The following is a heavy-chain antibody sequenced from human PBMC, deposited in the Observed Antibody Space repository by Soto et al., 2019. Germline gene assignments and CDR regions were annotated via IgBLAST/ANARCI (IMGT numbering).Heavy chain of an antibody. V-gene: IGHV4-31*03. J-gene: IGHJ4*02. D-gene: IGHD3-3*01. CDR3: ARFVWSGYYLGESYLDY. CDR1: GGSISSGGYY. CDR2: IYYSGST. Sequence: SETLSLTCTVSGGSISSGGYYWSWIRQHPGKGLEWIGYIYYSGSTYYNPSLKSRVTISVDTSKNQFSLKLSSVTAADTAVYYCARFVWSGYYLGESYLDYWGQGTLVTVSS.